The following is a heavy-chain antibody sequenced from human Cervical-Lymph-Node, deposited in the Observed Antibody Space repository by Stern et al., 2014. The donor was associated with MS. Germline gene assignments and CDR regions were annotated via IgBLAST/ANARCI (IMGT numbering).Heavy chain of an antibody. V-gene: IGHV3-73*01. CDR2: IRSKSNGYTT. Sequence: EVQLVESGGGLVQPGGSLKLSCAASGFAFRGSAMHWVRKAYGQGLEWVGRIRSKSNGYTTAYAESVKGRFIISRDDSKTTAYLQMNSLKTEDTAVYYCTRLGGSDAFDVWGQGTMVTVAS. CDR1: GFAFRGSA. J-gene: IGHJ3*01. D-gene: IGHD1-26*01. CDR3: TRLGGSDAFDV.